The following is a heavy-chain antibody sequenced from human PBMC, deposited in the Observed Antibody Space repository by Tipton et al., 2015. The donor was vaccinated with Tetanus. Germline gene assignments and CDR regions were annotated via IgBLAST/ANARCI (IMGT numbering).Heavy chain of an antibody. CDR3: ARDQGGGRVARSNWFGP. D-gene: IGHD3-16*01. V-gene: IGHV4-31*03. CDR1: GASISSGGYF. CDR2: IYYSGST. Sequence: TLSLTCSVSGASISSGGYFWNWIRHRPGKGLEWIGYIYYSGSTFYNPSLKSRVTISVDTSNNQFSLRLSSVTAADTGVYYCARDQGGGRVARSNWFGPWGQGALVTVSS. J-gene: IGHJ5*02.